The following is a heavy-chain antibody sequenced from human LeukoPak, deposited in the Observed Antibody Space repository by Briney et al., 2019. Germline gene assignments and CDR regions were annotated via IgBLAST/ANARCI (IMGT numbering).Heavy chain of an antibody. V-gene: IGHV4-39*01. CDR3: ARLYDYSTEVFDY. CDR1: AGSISTYY. J-gene: IGHJ4*02. Sequence: SETLSLTCTVSAGSISTYYWSWIRQPPGKGLEWIGSIYYSGSTYYNPSLKSRVTISVDTSKNQFPLKLSSVTAADTAVYYCARLYDYSTEVFDYWGQGTLVTVSS. CDR2: IYYSGST. D-gene: IGHD4-11*01.